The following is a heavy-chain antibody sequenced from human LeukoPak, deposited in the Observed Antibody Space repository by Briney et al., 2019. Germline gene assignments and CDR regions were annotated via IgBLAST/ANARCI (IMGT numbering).Heavy chain of an antibody. CDR2: IIPILGIA. D-gene: IGHD6-6*01. J-gene: IGHJ6*02. CDR3: ARDLSPQYSSSSFYGMDV. Sequence: SVKVSCKASGGTFSSYAISWVRQAPGQGLEWMGRIIPILGIANYAQKFQGRVTITADKSTSTAYMELSSLRSEDTAVYYCARDLSPQYSSSSFYGMDVWGQGTTVTVSS. V-gene: IGHV1-69*04. CDR1: GGTFSSYA.